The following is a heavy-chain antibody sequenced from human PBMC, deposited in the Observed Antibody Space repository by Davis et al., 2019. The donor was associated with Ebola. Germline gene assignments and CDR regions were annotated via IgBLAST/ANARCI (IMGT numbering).Heavy chain of an antibody. Sequence: PGGSLRLSCAASGFTFSSYSMNWVRQAPGKGLEWVSSISSSSSYIYYADSVKGRFTISRDNAKNSLYLQMNSLRAEDTALYYCAKDIHDDMSLRGMDVWGQGTTVTVSS. CDR3: AKDIHDDMSLRGMDV. D-gene: IGHD3-22*01. J-gene: IGHJ6*02. CDR2: ISSSSSYI. V-gene: IGHV3-21*04. CDR1: GFTFSSYS.